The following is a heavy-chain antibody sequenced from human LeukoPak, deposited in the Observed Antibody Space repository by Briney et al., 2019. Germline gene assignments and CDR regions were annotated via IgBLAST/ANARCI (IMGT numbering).Heavy chain of an antibody. J-gene: IGHJ3*02. Sequence: PGGSLRLSCAASGFTFSSNWMHWVRQGPGKGLVWVSRINPDGSRTDYAESVKGRFTISRDNAKNSLYLQMNSLRAEDTALYYCARRIANLAFDIWGQGTMVTVSS. CDR2: INPDGSRT. CDR3: ARRIANLAFDI. D-gene: IGHD6-6*01. CDR1: GFTFSSNW. V-gene: IGHV3-74*01.